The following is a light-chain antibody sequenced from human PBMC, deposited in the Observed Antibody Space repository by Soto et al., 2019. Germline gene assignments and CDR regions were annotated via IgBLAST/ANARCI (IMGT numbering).Light chain of an antibody. J-gene: IGKJ4*01. CDR2: DAS. CDR1: QSVSTN. V-gene: IGKV3-11*01. CDR3: QQRSSWPLT. Sequence: ETVLTQSPATLSLSPGESATLSCRASQSVSTNLAWYQQTTGQAPRLLIYDASNRATGIPARFSRSGSGTDFTLTISSLEPEDFAVYYCQQRSSWPLTFGGGTKVEIK.